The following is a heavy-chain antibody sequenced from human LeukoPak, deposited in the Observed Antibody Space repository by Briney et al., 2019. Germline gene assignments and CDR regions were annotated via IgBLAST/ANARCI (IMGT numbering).Heavy chain of an antibody. J-gene: IGHJ4*02. CDR2: ISGSGGST. CDR1: GFTFSSYA. CDR3: AKGVTMIVVVITYSDY. Sequence: PGGSLRLSCAASGFTFSSYAMSWVRQAPGKGLEWVSAISGSGGSTYYADSVKGRFTISRDNSKNTLYLQMNSLRAEDTAVYYCAKGVTMIVVVITYSDYWGQGTLVTVSS. D-gene: IGHD3-22*01. V-gene: IGHV3-23*01.